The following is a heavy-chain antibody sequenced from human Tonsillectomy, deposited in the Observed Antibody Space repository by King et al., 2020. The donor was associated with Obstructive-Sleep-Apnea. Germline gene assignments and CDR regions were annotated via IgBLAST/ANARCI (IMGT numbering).Heavy chain of an antibody. V-gene: IGHV3-23*04. Sequence: VQLVESGGGLVQPGGSLRLSCAASGFTFSNYAMSWVRQAPGRGLECVSTISGTTYNTYYADSVKGRFTISRDNFKNTPYLQMNSLRAEDKAVYYCAKDPLAGCLAQGFDIWGQGTMVTVSS. J-gene: IGHJ3*02. CDR2: ISGTTYNT. CDR3: AKDPLAGCLAQGFDI. CDR1: GFTFSNYA.